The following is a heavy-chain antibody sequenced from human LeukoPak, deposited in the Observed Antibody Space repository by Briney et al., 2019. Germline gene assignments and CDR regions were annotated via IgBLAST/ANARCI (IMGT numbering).Heavy chain of an antibody. D-gene: IGHD6-13*01. CDR2: INPYNGHA. Sequence: GASVKVSCKTSGYIFTGYYIHWVRQAPGEGLEWMGWINPYNGHANYAQKVQGRVTMTTDTSTSTAYMEARSLRSEDTAVYYCARVVDIAAAGGYYYYMDVWGKGTTVTISS. CDR1: GYIFTGYY. V-gene: IGHV1-18*04. CDR3: ARVVDIAAAGGYYYYMDV. J-gene: IGHJ6*03.